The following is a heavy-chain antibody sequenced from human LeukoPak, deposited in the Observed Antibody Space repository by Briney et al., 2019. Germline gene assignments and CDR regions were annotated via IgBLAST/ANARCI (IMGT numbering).Heavy chain of an antibody. V-gene: IGHV3-9*03. CDR2: ISWNSGSI. CDR3: AKDMRYSGSSPGALQH. Sequence: PGGSLRLSCAASGFTFDDYAMHSVRQAPGKGLEWVSGISWNSGSIGYADPVKGRFTISRDNAKNSLYLHMNSLRAEDMALYYCAKDMRYSGSSPGALQHWGQGTLVTVSS. CDR1: GFTFDDYA. J-gene: IGHJ1*01. D-gene: IGHD1-26*01.